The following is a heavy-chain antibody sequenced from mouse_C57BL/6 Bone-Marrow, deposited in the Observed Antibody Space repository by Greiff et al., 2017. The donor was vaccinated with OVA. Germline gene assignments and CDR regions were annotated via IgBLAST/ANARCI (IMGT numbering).Heavy chain of an antibody. CDR1: GYTFTDYC. Sequence: VQLQQSGPELVKPGASVKISCKASGYTFTDYCINWVKQRPGQGLEWIGWIFPGSGSTYYNEKFKGKAPLTVDKSSSTAYMLLSSLTSEDSAVYVCANYDGFDYWGQGTTLTVSS. V-gene: IGHV1-75*01. CDR3: ANYDGFDY. D-gene: IGHD2-4*01. J-gene: IGHJ2*01. CDR2: IFPGSGST.